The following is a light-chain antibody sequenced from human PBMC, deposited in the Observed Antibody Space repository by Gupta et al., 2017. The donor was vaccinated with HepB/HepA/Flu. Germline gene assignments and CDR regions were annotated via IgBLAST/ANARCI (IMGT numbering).Light chain of an antibody. J-gene: IGKJ1*01. CDR3: QQYNSYSWT. CDR2: KAS. CDR1: QSMSSW. V-gene: IGKV1-5*03. Sequence: DIQMTQSPSTLSASVGDRVTITCRASQSMSSWLAWYQQKPGKAPKLLIYKASSLESGVPSRFSGSGSGTEFTLTISSLQPDECATYYCQQYNSYSWTFGQGTKVEIK.